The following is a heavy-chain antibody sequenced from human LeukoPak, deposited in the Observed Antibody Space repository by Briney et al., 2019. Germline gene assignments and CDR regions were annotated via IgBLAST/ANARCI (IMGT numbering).Heavy chain of an antibody. J-gene: IGHJ3*02. CDR1: GFTFSNYG. CDR3: AKDYDFWSGTEAFDI. Sequence: GGSLRLSCAASGFTFSNYGMNWVRQAPGKGLEWVSTISGSGGFTHYADSVKGRFTISRDNSKNTVFLQMNSLRAEDTAVYFCAKDYDFWSGTEAFDIWGQGTMVTVSS. V-gene: IGHV3-23*01. CDR2: ISGSGGFT. D-gene: IGHD3-3*01.